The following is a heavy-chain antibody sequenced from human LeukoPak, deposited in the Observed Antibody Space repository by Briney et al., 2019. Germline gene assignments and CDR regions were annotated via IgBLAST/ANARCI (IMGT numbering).Heavy chain of an antibody. CDR3: ARYPYSTSSWSDP. J-gene: IGHJ5*02. CDR1: GLTVSSDY. V-gene: IGHV3-66*01. D-gene: IGHD6-6*01. Sequence: GGSLRLSCAASGLTVSSDYMSWVCQAPGKGLEWVSVIYSGGGTYYADSVRGRFTISRDNSKNTLYLQLNSLRAEDTAVYYCARYPYSTSSWSDPWGQGTLVTVSS. CDR2: IYSGGGT.